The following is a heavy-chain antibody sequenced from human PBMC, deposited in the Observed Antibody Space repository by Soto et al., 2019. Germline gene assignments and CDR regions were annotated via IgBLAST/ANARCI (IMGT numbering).Heavy chain of an antibody. V-gene: IGHV1-18*01. J-gene: IGHJ1*01. Sequence: VKLYCKASGYTFLSYGRSRLRRAPRQGLEWMGWISAYNGNTNYAQKFQGRVTMTTDTSTSTAYMELRSLRSEDTAVYYCAFVLRIRSTTRSIVFWCQRTLVTVFS. D-gene: IGHD1-1*01. CDR3: AFVLRIRSTTRSIVF. CDR1: GYTFLSYG. CDR2: ISAYNGNT.